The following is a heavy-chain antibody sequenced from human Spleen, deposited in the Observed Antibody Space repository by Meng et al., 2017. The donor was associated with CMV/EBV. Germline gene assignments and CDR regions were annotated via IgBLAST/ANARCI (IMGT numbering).Heavy chain of an antibody. J-gene: IGHJ3*02. V-gene: IGHV1-69*10. CDR2: IIPILGIA. Sequence: SVKVSCKASGGTFSSYAISWVRQAPGQGLEWMGGIIPILGIANYAQKFQGRVTITADKSTSTAYMELRSLRSDDTAVYYCARLGPRGDHDASDIWGQGTMVTVSS. CDR1: GGTFSSYA. D-gene: IGHD3-10*01. CDR3: ARLGPRGDHDASDI.